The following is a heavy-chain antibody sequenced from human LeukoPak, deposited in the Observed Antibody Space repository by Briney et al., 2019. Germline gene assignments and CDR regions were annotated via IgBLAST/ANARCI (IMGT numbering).Heavy chain of an antibody. CDR2: ISYDGSNT. V-gene: IGHV3-30*18. Sequence: PGGSLRLSCAASGFTFSSFGMHWVRQAPGKGLECVAVISYDGSNTYSADSVKGRFTIYRDNSKNTLYLQMNSLRAEDTAVYYCAKDRHQWGLLPDYWGHGTLVTVSS. J-gene: IGHJ4*01. CDR3: AKDRHQWGLLPDY. CDR1: GFTFSSFG. D-gene: IGHD1-26*01.